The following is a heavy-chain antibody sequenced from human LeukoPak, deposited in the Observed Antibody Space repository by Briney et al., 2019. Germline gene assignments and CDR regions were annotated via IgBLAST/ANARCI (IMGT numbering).Heavy chain of an antibody. V-gene: IGHV3-30*04. D-gene: IGHD2-15*01. J-gene: IGHJ4*02. CDR2: ISYDGSNK. CDR1: GFTFSSYA. CDR3: ARSVVAATETFDY. Sequence: GGSLRLSCAASGFTFSSYAMHWVRQAPGKGLEWVAVISYDGSNKYYADSVKGRFTISRDNSKNTLYLQMNSLRAEDTAVYYCARSVVAATETFDYWGQGTLVTVSS.